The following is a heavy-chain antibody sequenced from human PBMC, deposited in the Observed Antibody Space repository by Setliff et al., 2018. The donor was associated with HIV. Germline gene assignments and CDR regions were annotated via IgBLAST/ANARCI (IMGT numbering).Heavy chain of an antibody. V-gene: IGHV3-33*01. CDR3: ARARYSGYDWGGFYFDY. Sequence: PGGSLRLSCAASGFTFSSYGIHWVRQAPGKGLEWVAVIWYDGSNKYYADPVKGRFTIFRDNSKNTLYLQMNSLRAEDTAVYYCARARYSGYDWGGFYFDYWGLGTLVTVSS. CDR1: GFTFSSYG. J-gene: IGHJ4*02. D-gene: IGHD5-12*01. CDR2: IWYDGSNK.